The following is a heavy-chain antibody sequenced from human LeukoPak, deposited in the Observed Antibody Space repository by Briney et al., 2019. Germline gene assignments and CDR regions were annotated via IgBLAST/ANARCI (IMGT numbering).Heavy chain of an antibody. Sequence: GGSLRLSCAASGFTFSSYAMHWVRQAPGKGLEWVAVISYDGSNKYYADSVKGRFTISRDNSKNTLYLQMNSLRAEDTAVHYCASAPGYSSGWSSLAPSDYWGQGTLVTASS. J-gene: IGHJ4*02. V-gene: IGHV3-30*04. CDR1: GFTFSSYA. CDR2: ISYDGSNK. D-gene: IGHD6-19*01. CDR3: ASAPGYSSGWSSLAPSDY.